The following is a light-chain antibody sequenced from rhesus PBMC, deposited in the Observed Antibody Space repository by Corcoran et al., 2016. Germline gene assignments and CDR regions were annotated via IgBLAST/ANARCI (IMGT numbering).Light chain of an antibody. CDR3: QQDSSSPYS. CDR2: KAS. Sequence: DIQMTQSPSSLSASVGDTVTITCRASQSISSWLAWYQQKPGKAPKLRIYKASRLQSGVPSRFSGSGSGTDFTLTISSLQSEDFATYYCQQDSSSPYSFGQGTKVEIK. V-gene: IGKV1-22*01. J-gene: IGKJ2*01. CDR1: QSISSW.